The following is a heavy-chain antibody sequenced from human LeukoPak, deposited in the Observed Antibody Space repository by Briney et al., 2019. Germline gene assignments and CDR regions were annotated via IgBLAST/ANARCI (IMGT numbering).Heavy chain of an antibody. CDR1: GGSISSYY. D-gene: IGHD2/OR15-2a*01. V-gene: IGHV4-59*08. CDR2: ISDIGSI. Sequence: SETLSLTCTVSGGSISSYYWSWIRQPPGKGLEWIAYISDIGSINYNPSLKSRVTISLDRSKNQFSLKLSSVTAADTAVYYCAGHHPRNTVDFWGQGTLVTVSS. CDR3: AGHHPRNTVDF. J-gene: IGHJ4*02.